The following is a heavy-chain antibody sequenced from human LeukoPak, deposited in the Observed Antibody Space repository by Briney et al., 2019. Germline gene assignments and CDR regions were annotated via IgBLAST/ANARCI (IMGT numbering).Heavy chain of an antibody. CDR3: ARSNAMGV. CDR2: INQDGSER. Sequence: GGSLRLSCAASGFTISSHWMTWIRQASGKGLEWVANINQDGSERYYVDSVKGRFTISRDNAKNSLSLQMNSLRAEDTAVYYCARSNAMGVWGQGTTVTVSS. V-gene: IGHV3-7*01. J-gene: IGHJ6*02. CDR1: GFTISSHW.